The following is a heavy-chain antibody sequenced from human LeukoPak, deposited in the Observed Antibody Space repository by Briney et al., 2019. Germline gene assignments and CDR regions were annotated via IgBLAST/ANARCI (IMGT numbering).Heavy chain of an antibody. CDR2: IYYSGST. Sequence: SETLSLTCAVYGGSFSGYYWSWIRQPPGKGLEWIGYIYYSGSTNYNPSLKSRVTISVDTSKNQFSLKLSSVTAADTAVYYCARQRRYCSGGSCYDYYYYGMDVWGQGTTVTVSS. CDR1: GGSFSGYY. J-gene: IGHJ6*02. CDR3: ARQRRYCSGGSCYDYYYYGMDV. D-gene: IGHD2-15*01. V-gene: IGHV4-59*08.